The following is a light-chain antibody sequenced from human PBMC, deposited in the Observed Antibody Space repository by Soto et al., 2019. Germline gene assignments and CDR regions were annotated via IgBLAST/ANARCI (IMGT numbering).Light chain of an antibody. J-gene: IGKJ1*01. CDR1: QSVSSSY. V-gene: IGKV3-20*01. Sequence: EIVLTQSPGTLSLSPGERATLSCRASQSVSSSYLAWYQQKPGQAPRLLIYGASSRATGIPDRFSGSGSGTDFTLTISQPEPEDFAVYYCQQYGSSPWTFGQGTKVEIK. CDR3: QQYGSSPWT. CDR2: GAS.